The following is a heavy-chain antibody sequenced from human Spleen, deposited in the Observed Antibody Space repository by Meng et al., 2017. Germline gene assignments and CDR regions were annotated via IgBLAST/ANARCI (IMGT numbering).Heavy chain of an antibody. V-gene: IGHV4-34*01. CDR2: INHSGST. D-gene: IGHD4-11*01. Sequence: QLQPQQGGAGLLKPSETLSLTCVVSGGSFSDYYWSWIRQPPGKGLEWIGEINHSGSTNYNPSLESRATISVDTSQNNLSLKLSSVTAADSAVYYCARGPTTMAHDFDYWGQGTLVTVSS. CDR1: GGSFSDYY. CDR3: ARGPTTMAHDFDY. J-gene: IGHJ4*02.